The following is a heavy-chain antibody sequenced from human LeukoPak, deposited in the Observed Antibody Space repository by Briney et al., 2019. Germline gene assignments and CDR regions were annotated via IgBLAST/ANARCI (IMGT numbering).Heavy chain of an antibody. CDR1: GYTFTSHG. D-gene: IGHD1-1*01. J-gene: IGHJ5*02. CDR3: ASAPRGTVIPYELAAGP. Sequence: GASVNVSCKASGYTFTSHGITWVRQAPGQGLEWMGWISVYSGNTNYAQKVQARVTMTTDTSTSTAYMELRSLTSDDTAVYYCASAPRGTVIPYELAAGPWGQGTLVTVSS. V-gene: IGHV1-18*01. CDR2: ISVYSGNT.